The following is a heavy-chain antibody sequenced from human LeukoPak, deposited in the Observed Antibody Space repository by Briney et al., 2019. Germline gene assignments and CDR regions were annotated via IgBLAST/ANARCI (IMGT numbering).Heavy chain of an antibody. V-gene: IGHV1-2*02. J-gene: IGHJ4*02. Sequence: ASVKVSCKASGYTFTGYYMHRVRQAPGQGLEWMGWINPNSGGTNYAQKFQGRVTMTRDTSISTAYMELSRLRSDDTAVYYCARDPTYYYDSSVSDYWGQGTLVTVSS. CDR1: GYTFTGYY. CDR3: ARDPTYYYDSSVSDY. CDR2: INPNSGGT. D-gene: IGHD3-22*01.